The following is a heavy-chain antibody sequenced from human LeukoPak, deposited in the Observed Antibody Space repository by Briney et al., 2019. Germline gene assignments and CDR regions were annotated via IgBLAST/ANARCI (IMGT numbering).Heavy chain of an antibody. J-gene: IGHJ3*01. CDR1: GGSISSSY. Sequence: SDTLSLTCTVSGGSISSSYWGWLRQPPGKGLEWIGYIYYIGNTNFNPSLKTRVAISVDTSMNQFSLTLTSVTAADTAVYYCAHGMSYSDTSGPGGYAFDVWGQGTLVTVSS. CDR2: IYYIGNT. V-gene: IGHV4-59*07. D-gene: IGHD3-22*01. CDR3: AHGMSYSDTSGPGGYAFDV.